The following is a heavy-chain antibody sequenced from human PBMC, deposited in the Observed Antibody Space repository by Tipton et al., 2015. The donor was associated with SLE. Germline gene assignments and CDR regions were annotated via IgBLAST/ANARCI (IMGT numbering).Heavy chain of an antibody. CDR3: ARDLTGTIGSPIYGLDV. CDR1: GYSITSGYY. Sequence: TLSLTCAVTGYSITSGYYWGWIRQPPGKGLEWIGTFHDTRGTDYSPSLKSRVTISVDTSKNHFSLILSSVSAADTAVYYCARDLTGTIGSPIYGLDVWGQGITVTVSS. D-gene: IGHD1-1*01. J-gene: IGHJ6*02. V-gene: IGHV4-38-2*02. CDR2: FHDTRGT.